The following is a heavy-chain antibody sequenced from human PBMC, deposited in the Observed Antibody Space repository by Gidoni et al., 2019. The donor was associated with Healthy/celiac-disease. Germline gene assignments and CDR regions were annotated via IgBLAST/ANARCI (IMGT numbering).Heavy chain of an antibody. CDR3: TAVDTAMVKYYYYGMDV. J-gene: IGHJ6*02. Sequence: ELQRVASGGGLVQPGRSRSLSWTASGLTLGDSAMSWFRQAPGKGMEWVGVMRSKAYGGTTEYAASVKGIFTISRDDSKSIAYLQMNSLYTEDTAVYYCTAVDTAMVKYYYYGMDVWGQGTTVTVSS. CDR1: GLTLGDSA. D-gene: IGHD5-18*01. V-gene: IGHV3-49*03. CDR2: MRSKAYGGTT.